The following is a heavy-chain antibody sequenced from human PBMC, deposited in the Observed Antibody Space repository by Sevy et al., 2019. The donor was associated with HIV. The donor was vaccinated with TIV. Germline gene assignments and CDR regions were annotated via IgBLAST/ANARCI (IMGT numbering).Heavy chain of an antibody. Sequence: SLSLTCTVSGGSISSGAYYWSWIRQHPGTGLECIGYIYYTGSTYQNPSLRSRVTMSVDTSKNQFSLRLSSVTAADTAVYYCARNKSRRQGEYWFDPWGQGTLVIVSS. V-gene: IGHV4-31*03. CDR3: ARNKSRRQGEYWFDP. J-gene: IGHJ5*02. CDR1: GGSISSGAYY. CDR2: IYYTGST. D-gene: IGHD1-26*01.